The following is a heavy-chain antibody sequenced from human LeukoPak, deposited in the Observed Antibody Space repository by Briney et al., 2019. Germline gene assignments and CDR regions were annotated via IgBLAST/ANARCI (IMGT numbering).Heavy chain of an antibody. CDR1: GGSFSGYY. D-gene: IGHD3-22*01. V-gene: IGHV4-34*01. CDR2: INHSGST. Sequence: SETLSLTCAVYGGSFSGYYWSWIRQPPGKGLEWIGEINHSGSTNYNPSLKSRVTISVDTSKNQFSLKLSSVTAADTAVYHCARGPYYEGYFDYWGQGTLVTVSS. J-gene: IGHJ4*02. CDR3: ARGPYYEGYFDY.